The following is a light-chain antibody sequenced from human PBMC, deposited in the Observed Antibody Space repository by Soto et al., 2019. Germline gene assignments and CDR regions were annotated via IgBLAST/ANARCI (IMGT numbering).Light chain of an antibody. CDR3: TSYTSVTNWV. Sequence: QSVLTQPASVSGSPGQSITISCTGTSSDIGRYNYVSWYQQHPGKAPKLMIYGVSNRPSGISNRFSASKSGNTASLTISGLQPEDEADYYCTSYTSVTNWVFGGGTQLT. CDR1: SSDIGRYNY. J-gene: IGLJ3*02. CDR2: GVS. V-gene: IGLV2-14*01.